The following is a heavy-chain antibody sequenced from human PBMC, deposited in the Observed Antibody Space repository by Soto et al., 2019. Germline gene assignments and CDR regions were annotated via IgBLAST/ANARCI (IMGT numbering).Heavy chain of an antibody. Sequence: QVQLVQSGAEVKKPGASVKVSCKASGYSFTRYGISWVRQAPGQGLEWMGWISGYNANTNYPENLQGRVTMTTDTSTSTAHMEVRNLISDDTAAYYCARMGDVPYYYYGLDVWGQGTTVTVSS. CDR2: ISGYNANT. V-gene: IGHV1-18*01. CDR1: GYSFTRYG. D-gene: IGHD3-16*01. J-gene: IGHJ6*02. CDR3: ARMGDVPYYYYGLDV.